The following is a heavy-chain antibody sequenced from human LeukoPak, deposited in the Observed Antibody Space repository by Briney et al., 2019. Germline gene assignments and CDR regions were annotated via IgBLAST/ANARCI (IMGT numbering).Heavy chain of an antibody. Sequence: ASVKVSCKASGYTFTSYYMHWVRQAPGQGLEWMGIINPSGGSTSYAQKFQGRVTMTRDTSTSTVYMELSSLRSEDTAVYYCARLAIRAPYYYYGMDVWGQGTTVTVSS. CDR2: INPSGGST. CDR1: GYTFTSYY. V-gene: IGHV1-46*01. J-gene: IGHJ6*02. D-gene: IGHD5-12*01. CDR3: ARLAIRAPYYYYGMDV.